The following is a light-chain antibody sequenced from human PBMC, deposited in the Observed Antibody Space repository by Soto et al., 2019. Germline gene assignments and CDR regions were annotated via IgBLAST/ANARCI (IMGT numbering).Light chain of an antibody. CDR2: KVS. CDR3: LQYTHSPLP. CDR1: QGLVYRNGNTF. Sequence: DVVMTQSPLSLPVTLGQPASISCRSSQGLVYRNGNTFLDWFLQRPGQSPRRLIYKVSNRDSGVPHRVSGSGSGPDFTLHISRVEAEVVRVVYCLQYTHSPLPFGQGTMLQIK. V-gene: IGKV2-30*01. J-gene: IGKJ2*01.